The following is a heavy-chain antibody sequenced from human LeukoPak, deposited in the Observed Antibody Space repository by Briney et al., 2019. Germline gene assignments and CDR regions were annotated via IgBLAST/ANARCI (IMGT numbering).Heavy chain of an antibody. CDR3: TTYDFWSGQYWYYYMDV. D-gene: IGHD3-3*01. CDR1: GFTFSNAW. Sequence: GGSLRLSCAASGFTFSNAWMSWVRQAPGKGLEWVGRIKSKTDGGTTDYAAPVKGRFTISRDDSKNTLYLQMNSLKTEDTAVYYCTTYDFWSGQYWYYYMDVWGKGTTVTVSS. J-gene: IGHJ6*03. CDR2: IKSKTDGGTT. V-gene: IGHV3-15*01.